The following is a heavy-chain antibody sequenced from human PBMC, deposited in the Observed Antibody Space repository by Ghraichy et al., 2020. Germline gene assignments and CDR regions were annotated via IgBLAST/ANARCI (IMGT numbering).Heavy chain of an antibody. D-gene: IGHD5-18*01. V-gene: IGHV3-21*01. CDR2: ISSSSSYI. J-gene: IGHJ4*02. CDR1: GFTFSSYS. CDR3: ARRLPTPVDTADTYYFDY. Sequence: GGSLRLSCAASGFTFSSYSMNWVRQAPGKGLEWVSSISSSSSYIYYADSVKGRFTISRDNAKNSLYLQMNSLRAEDTAVYYCARRLPTPVDTADTYYFDYWGQGTLVTVSS.